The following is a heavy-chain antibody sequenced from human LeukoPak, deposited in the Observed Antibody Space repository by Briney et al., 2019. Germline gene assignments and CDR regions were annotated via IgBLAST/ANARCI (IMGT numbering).Heavy chain of an antibody. D-gene: IGHD3-22*01. CDR2: ISAYNGNT. CDR3: AREGYYDSSGYLADY. CDR1: GGTFSNYA. Sequence: ASVKVSCKASGGTFSNYALSWVRQAPGQGLEWMGWISAYNGNTNYAQKLQGRVTMTTDTSTSTAYMELRSLRSDDTAVYYCAREGYYDSSGYLADYWGQGTLVTVSS. J-gene: IGHJ4*02. V-gene: IGHV1-18*01.